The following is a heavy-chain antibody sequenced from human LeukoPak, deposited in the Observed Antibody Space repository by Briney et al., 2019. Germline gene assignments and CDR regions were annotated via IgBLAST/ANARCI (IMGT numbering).Heavy chain of an antibody. CDR1: GFTFSSYW. Sequence: GGSLRLSCAASGFTFSSYWMSWVRQAPGKGLEWVANIKQDGSEKYYVDSVKGRFTISRDNAKNSLYLQMNSLRAEDTAVYYCARDGLGYCSSTSCNWFDPWGQGTLVTVSS. CDR2: IKQDGSEK. J-gene: IGHJ5*02. D-gene: IGHD2-2*01. V-gene: IGHV3-7*01. CDR3: ARDGLGYCSSTSCNWFDP.